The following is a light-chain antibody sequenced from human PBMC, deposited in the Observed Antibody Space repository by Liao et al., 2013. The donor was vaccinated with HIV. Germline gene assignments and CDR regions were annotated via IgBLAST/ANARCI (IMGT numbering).Light chain of an antibody. CDR1: TLGEKS. V-gene: IGLV3-1*01. CDR2: ENI. CDR3: QAWDSSADVV. Sequence: SYALTQTPSVSVSPGQTASIACSGHTLGEKSVSWYQQRPGQSPVLVIYENIRRPSGIPERFSGSISGNTATLTISGTQAMDEAAYFCQAWDSSADVVFGGGTKLTVL. J-gene: IGLJ2*01.